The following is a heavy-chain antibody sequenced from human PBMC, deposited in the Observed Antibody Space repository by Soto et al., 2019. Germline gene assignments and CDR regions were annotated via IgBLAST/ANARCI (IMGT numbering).Heavy chain of an antibody. V-gene: IGHV3-23*01. CDR2: ISGGGDST. CDR3: AKEGPWREYDY. J-gene: IGHJ4*02. CDR1: GFTFSSYA. Sequence: EVQLLESGRGLVQPGGSPRFSCAASGFTFSSYAMSWVRQAPGKGLQWVSAISGGGDSTYYADSVKGRFTISRDNSKNTLYLQMNSLRAEDTAVYYCAKEGPWREYDYWGQGTLVTVSS. D-gene: IGHD5-12*01.